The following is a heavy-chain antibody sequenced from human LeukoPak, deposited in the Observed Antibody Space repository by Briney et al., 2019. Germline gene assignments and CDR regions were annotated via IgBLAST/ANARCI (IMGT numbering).Heavy chain of an antibody. CDR3: AGLSTSGVGS. V-gene: IGHV3-48*01. CDR1: GFTFSSYS. CDR2: ISSSSSTI. Sequence: GGSLRLSCAASGFTFSSYSMTWVRQAPGKGLEWVSYISSSSSTIYYADSVKGRFTISRDNSKTTLYLQMNSLRAEDTAVYYCAGLSTSGVGSWGQGTLVTVSS. D-gene: IGHD3-10*01. J-gene: IGHJ5*02.